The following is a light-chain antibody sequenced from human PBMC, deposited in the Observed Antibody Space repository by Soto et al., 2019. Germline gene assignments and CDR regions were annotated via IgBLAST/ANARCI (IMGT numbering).Light chain of an antibody. CDR1: QSVSSSY. CDR3: EQYGSSLGT. J-gene: IGKJ1*01. V-gene: IGKV3-20*01. CDR2: GAS. Sequence: EIVLTQSPGTLSLSPGERATLSCRASQSVSSSYLAWYQQKPGQAPRLLIYGASSRATGIPDRFSGSGSGTDFTLTISRLEPEDFAVYYCEQYGSSLGTFCQGTKVEIK.